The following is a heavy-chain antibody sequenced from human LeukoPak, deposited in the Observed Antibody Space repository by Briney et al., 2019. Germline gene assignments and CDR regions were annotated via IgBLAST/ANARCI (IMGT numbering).Heavy chain of an antibody. V-gene: IGHV3-23*01. J-gene: IGHJ5*02. Sequence: GGSLRLSCAVSGFTFSNSAMSWVRQAPGKGLEWVSAISASGGTTYYADSVKGRFTISRDNSKNTLYLQMNSLRVEDTAVYYCAKDSWGQGTLVTVSS. CDR2: ISASGGTT. CDR3: AKDS. CDR1: GFTFSNSA.